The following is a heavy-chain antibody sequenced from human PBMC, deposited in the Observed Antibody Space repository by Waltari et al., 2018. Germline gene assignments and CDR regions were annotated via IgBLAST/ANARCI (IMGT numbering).Heavy chain of an antibody. V-gene: IGHV4-39*07. CDR2: VYYSGSS. D-gene: IGHD3-3*01. CDR1: GGSVSSAIHY. Sequence: QVQLQESGPRLVKPSETLSLICSVSGGSVSSAIHYWAWIRQPPGKGLEWIGSVYYSGSSHYNASLQSRITTFVDTSKNQLSLELTSVTAEDTAIYYCARYDLRTPWDGMDVWGQGTTVTVSS. CDR3: ARYDLRTPWDGMDV. J-gene: IGHJ6*02.